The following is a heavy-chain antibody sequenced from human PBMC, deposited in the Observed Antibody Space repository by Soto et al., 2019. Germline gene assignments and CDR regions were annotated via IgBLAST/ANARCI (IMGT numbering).Heavy chain of an antibody. CDR2: IIPIVGTA. Sequence: QVQLVQSGAEVKKPGSSVKVSCKASGGTFSSYAISWVRQAPGQGLEWMGGIIPIVGTANYAQKFQGRVTITADESTSKAYMELSSLRSEDTAVYYCARVLGVDGRYYYYGMDVWGQGTTVTVSS. CDR3: ARVLGVDGRYYYYGMDV. CDR1: GGTFSSYA. D-gene: IGHD2-15*01. V-gene: IGHV1-69*12. J-gene: IGHJ6*02.